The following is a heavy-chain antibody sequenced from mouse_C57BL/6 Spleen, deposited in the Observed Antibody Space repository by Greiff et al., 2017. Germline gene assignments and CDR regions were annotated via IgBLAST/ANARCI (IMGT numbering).Heavy chain of an antibody. Sequence: QVQLKEPGAELVRPGASVKLSCKASGYTFTDYYINWVKQRPGQGLEWIARIYPGSGNTYYNEKFKGKATLTAEKSSSTAYLQLSSLTYEDSAVYCCARSPTVVAGPSFDYRGESTAHAVSS. CDR1: GYTFTDYY. V-gene: IGHV1-76*01. CDR3: ARSPTVVAGPSFDY. CDR2: IYPGSGNT. J-gene: IGHJ2*01. D-gene: IGHD1-1*01.